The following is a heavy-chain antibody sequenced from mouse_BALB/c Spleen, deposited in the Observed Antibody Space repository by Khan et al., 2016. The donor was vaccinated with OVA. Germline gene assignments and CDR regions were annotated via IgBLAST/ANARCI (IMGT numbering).Heavy chain of an antibody. CDR3: ARLTYYYDSEGFAY. D-gene: IGHD1-1*01. J-gene: IGHJ3*01. V-gene: IGHV5-6*01. CDR2: ISTGGSYT. CDR1: GFTFSTYG. Sequence: EVQLVESGGDLVKPGGSLKLSCAASGFTFSTYGMSWVRQTPDKRLEWVATISTGGSYTYYPDSVKGRFTISGDNAKNPLYLQMRSLKSDDTAMFYCARLTYYYDSEGFAYWGQGTLVTVSA.